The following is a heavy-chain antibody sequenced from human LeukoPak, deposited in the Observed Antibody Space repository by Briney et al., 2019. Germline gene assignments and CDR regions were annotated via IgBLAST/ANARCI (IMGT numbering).Heavy chain of an antibody. D-gene: IGHD5-12*01. CDR1: GFTFSSYA. Sequence: PGGSLRLSCAASGFTFSSYAMSWVRQAPGKGLEWVSAISGSGGSTYYADSAKGRFTISRDNSKNTLYLQMNSLRAEDTAVYYCARGAGYDSYYFDYWGQGTLVTVSS. CDR3: ARGAGYDSYYFDY. V-gene: IGHV3-23*01. J-gene: IGHJ4*02. CDR2: ISGSGGST.